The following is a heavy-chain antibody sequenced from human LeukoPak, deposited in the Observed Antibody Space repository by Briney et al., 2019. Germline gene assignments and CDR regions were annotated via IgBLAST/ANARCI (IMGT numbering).Heavy chain of an antibody. Sequence: SSETLSLTCTVSGGSISSGDYYWSWIRQPPGKGLEWIGYIYYSGSTYYNPSLKSRVTISVDTSKNQFSLKLSSVTAADTAVYYCARGHDYGDYVSETIFDYWGQGTLVTVSS. CDR1: GGSISSGDYY. CDR3: ARGHDYGDYVSETIFDY. CDR2: IYYSGST. J-gene: IGHJ4*02. D-gene: IGHD4-17*01. V-gene: IGHV4-30-4*01.